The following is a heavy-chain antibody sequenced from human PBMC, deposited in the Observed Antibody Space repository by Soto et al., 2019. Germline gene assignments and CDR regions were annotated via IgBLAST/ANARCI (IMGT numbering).Heavy chain of an antibody. J-gene: IGHJ6*02. D-gene: IGHD3-10*01. CDR1: GDSVTSVSDY. CDR2: IYYSGSA. Sequence: QVQLQESGPGLVKPSETLSLTCTVSGDSVTSVSDYWSWIRQPTGKGLEWIGYIYYSGSADYNPSLGSRVTISIDTSKTQFSLKLTSVTAADTAVYYCARGVGFGYYYYHMDLWGQGTTVTVSS. V-gene: IGHV4-61*01. CDR3: ARGVGFGYYYYHMDL.